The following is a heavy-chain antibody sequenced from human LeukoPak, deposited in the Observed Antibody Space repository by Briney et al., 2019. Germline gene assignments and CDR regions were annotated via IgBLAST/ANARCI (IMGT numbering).Heavy chain of an antibody. D-gene: IGHD3-10*01. CDR1: GFTFSSYS. CDR2: ISSSSSYI. V-gene: IGHV3-21*01. J-gene: IGHJ4*02. Sequence: PGGSLRLSCAASGFTFSSYSMNWVRQAPGRGLEWVSSISSSSSYIYYADSVKGRFTISRDNAKNSLYLQMNSLRAEDTAVYYCARSDSGGFDYWGQGTLVTVSS. CDR3: ARSDSGGFDY.